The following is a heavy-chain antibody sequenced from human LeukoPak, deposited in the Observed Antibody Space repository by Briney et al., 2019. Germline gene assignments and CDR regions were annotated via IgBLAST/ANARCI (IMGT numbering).Heavy chain of an antibody. CDR3: SRGPHWDPHFDF. Sequence: ASVKVSCKASGYTFNDYYMHWVRQAPGQGLEWIGRINPDSGGTDYAQKFQDRVTMTRDTSISTASMELSRLRSDDTAVYYCSRGPHWDPHFDFWGQGTLVTVSS. J-gene: IGHJ4*02. V-gene: IGHV1-2*02. CDR1: GYTFNDYY. D-gene: IGHD7-27*01. CDR2: INPDSGGT.